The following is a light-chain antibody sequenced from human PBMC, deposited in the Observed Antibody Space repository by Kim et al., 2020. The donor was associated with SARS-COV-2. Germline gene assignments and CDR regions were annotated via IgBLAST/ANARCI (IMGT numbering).Light chain of an antibody. J-gene: IGKJ4*01. V-gene: IGKV3-20*01. CDR3: QQYATTPALT. CDR2: GAS. CDR1: QSVSSN. Sequence: YPGERATRACRASQSVSSNVVWYQQKPGQAPRLLIHGASSRATGIPDRFSGSGSGTDFTLTITRLAPEDFAVYYCQQYATTPALTFGGGTKVDIK.